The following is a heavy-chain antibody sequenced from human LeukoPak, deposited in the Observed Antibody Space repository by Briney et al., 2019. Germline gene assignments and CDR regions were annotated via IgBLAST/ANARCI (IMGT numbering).Heavy chain of an antibody. V-gene: IGHV3-7*01. CDR3: ARVFDHYDSSGYYSESLDY. J-gene: IGHJ4*02. D-gene: IGHD3-22*01. CDR2: IKQDGSEK. CDR1: GFTFSSYW. Sequence: GGSLRLSCSASGFTFSSYWMSWVRQAPGKGLEGVANIKQDGSEKYCVDSVKGRFTISRDNAKNSLYLQMNSLRAEDTAVYYCARVFDHYDSSGYYSESLDYWGQGTLVTVSS.